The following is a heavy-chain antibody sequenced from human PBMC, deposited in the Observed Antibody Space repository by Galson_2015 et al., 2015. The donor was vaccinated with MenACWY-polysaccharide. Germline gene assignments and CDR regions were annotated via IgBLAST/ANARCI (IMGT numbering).Heavy chain of an antibody. CDR2: IKKDGSEK. J-gene: IGHJ5*02. CDR1: GFTFSTYW. D-gene: IGHD3-10*01. Sequence: SLRLSCAASGFTFSTYWMTWVRQAPGKGLEWVANIKKDGSEKYYVASVRGRFTISRDNAKNSLYLQMNSLRAEDTAIYYCARDQRGSGSWSWFDPWVQGTQVTVSS. CDR3: ARDQRGSGSWSWFDP. V-gene: IGHV3-7*01.